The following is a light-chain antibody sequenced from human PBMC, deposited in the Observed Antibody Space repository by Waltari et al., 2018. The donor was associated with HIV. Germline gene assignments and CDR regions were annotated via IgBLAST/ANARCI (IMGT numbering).Light chain of an antibody. V-gene: IGKV4-1*01. CDR3: QQYYSSPPT. CDR1: QSVLYSSNNRNY. J-gene: IGKJ1*01. Sequence: QSVLYSSNNRNYLAWYQQKPGQPPKLLIYWASTRESGVPDRFSGSGSGTDFTLTISSLQAEDVAVYYCQQYYSSPPTFGQGTKVEIK. CDR2: WAS.